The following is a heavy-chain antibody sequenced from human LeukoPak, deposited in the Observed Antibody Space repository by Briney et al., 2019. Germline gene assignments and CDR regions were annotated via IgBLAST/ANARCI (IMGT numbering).Heavy chain of an antibody. D-gene: IGHD6-19*01. CDR2: MNPNSGNT. Sequence: ASVKVSCKASGYTFTSYDINWVRQATGQGLEWMGWMNPNSGNTGYAQKFQGRVTITRNTSISTAYMELSSLRPEDTAVYYCAKDGLAVAGVHYYYYYMDVWGKGTTVTISS. CDR3: AKDGLAVAGVHYYYYYMDV. V-gene: IGHV1-8*03. J-gene: IGHJ6*03. CDR1: GYTFTSYD.